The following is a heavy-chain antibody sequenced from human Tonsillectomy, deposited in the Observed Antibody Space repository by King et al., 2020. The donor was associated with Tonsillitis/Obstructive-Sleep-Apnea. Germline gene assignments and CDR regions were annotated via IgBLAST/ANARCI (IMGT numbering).Heavy chain of an antibody. CDR1: GGSISSSSYY. CDR2: IYYSGTT. D-gene: IGHD4-11*01. V-gene: IGHV4-39*01. CDR3: ARPNTVTNGYYFDY. J-gene: IGHJ4*02. Sequence: LQLQESGPGLVKPSETLSLTCSFFGGSISSSSYYWGWIRQPPGKGLDWIGSIYYSGTTYYNPSLKSRGTISVDTSKNQFSLKLSSVTAADTAVYYCARPNTVTNGYYFDYWGQGTLVTVSS.